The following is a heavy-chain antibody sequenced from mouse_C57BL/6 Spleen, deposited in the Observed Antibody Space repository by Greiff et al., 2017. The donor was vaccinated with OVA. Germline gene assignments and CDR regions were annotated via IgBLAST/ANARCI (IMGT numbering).Heavy chain of an antibody. Sequence: VQLQQPGAELVMPGASVKLSCKASGYTFTSYWMPWVKQRPGQGLEWIGALDPSDSYTNYNQKFKGKSTLTVDKSSSTAYMQLSSLTSEDSAVYYCARLLRYFDYWGQGTTLTVSS. J-gene: IGHJ2*01. CDR2: LDPSDSYT. CDR1: GYTFTSYW. V-gene: IGHV1-69*01. D-gene: IGHD1-1*01. CDR3: ARLLRYFDY.